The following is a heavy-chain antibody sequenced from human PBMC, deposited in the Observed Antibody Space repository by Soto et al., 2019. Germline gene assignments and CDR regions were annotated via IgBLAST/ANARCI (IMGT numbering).Heavy chain of an antibody. CDR1: GGSISSYY. CDR3: ARDRGHSSGWYLDY. CDR2: IYYSGST. J-gene: IGHJ4*02. D-gene: IGHD6-19*01. Sequence: QVQLQESGPGLVKPSETLSLTCTVSGGSISSYYWSWIRQPPGKGLEWIGYIYYSGSTNYNPSLKSRVTISVDTSKNQFSLKLSSVTAADTAVYYCARDRGHSSGWYLDYWGQGTLVTVSS. V-gene: IGHV4-59*01.